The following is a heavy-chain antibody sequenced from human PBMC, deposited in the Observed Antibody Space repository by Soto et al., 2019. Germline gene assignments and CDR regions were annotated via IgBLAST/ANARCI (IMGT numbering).Heavy chain of an antibody. V-gene: IGHV4-39*01. J-gene: IGHJ6*02. CDR1: GGSISSSSYY. CDR3: ARHIRAAAGKTRTYGMDV. Sequence: SETLSLTCTVSGGSISSSSYYWGWIRQPPGKGLEWIGSIYYSGSTYYNPSLKSRVTISVDTSKNQFSLKLSSVTAADTAVYYSARHIRAAAGKTRTYGMDVWGQGTTVTVSS. CDR2: IYYSGST. D-gene: IGHD6-13*01.